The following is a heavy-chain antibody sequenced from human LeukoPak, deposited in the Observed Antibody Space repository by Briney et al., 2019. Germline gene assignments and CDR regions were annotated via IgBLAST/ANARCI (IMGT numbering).Heavy chain of an antibody. CDR3: ARGLTYYYDSSGYYYFAYFDY. J-gene: IGHJ4*02. CDR2: TYYRSKWYN. V-gene: IGHV6-1*01. Sequence: SQTLSLTCAISGDSVSSNSAAWNWIRQSPSRGLEWLGRTYYRSKWYNDYAVSVKSRITINPDTSKNQFSLQLNSVTPEDTAVYYCARGLTYYYDSSGYYYFAYFDYWGQGTLVTVSS. CDR1: GDSVSSNSAA. D-gene: IGHD3-22*01.